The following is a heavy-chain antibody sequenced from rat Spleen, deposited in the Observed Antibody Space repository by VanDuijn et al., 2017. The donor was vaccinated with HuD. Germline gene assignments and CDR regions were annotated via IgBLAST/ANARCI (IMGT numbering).Heavy chain of an antibody. D-gene: IGHD3-1*01. CDR2: INTDGGAA. V-gene: IGHV5-27*01. CDR1: GFPFSDHY. Sequence: EVHLVESGGGLVQPGRSLKLSCAASGFPFSDHYMAWIRQAPGKGLEWVSSINTDGGAAYHLDSVKGRFTISRDNAKSTLHLHMNSLRSEDTATYYCTRGGGPRYWGQGVMVTVSS. CDR3: TRGGGPRY. J-gene: IGHJ2*01.